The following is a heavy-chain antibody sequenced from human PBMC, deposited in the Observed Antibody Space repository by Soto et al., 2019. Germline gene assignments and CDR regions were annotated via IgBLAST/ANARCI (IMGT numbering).Heavy chain of an antibody. J-gene: IGHJ6*02. V-gene: IGHV4-39*01. CDR1: GGSISSNSYY. CDR2: IYYSGTT. D-gene: IGHD3-16*01. CDR3: ARHKGGYYSGVDV. Sequence: QLQLQESGPGLVKPSETLSLTCTVSGGSISSNSYYWAWIRQPPGKGLEWIGNIYYSGTTYYNPSLKSRVTTSVDTSKNQCSLQLSSVTAAATAVYYCARHKGGYYSGVDVWGQGTTVTVSS.